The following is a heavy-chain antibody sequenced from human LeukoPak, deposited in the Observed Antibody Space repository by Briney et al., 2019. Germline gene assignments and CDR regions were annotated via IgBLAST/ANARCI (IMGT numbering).Heavy chain of an antibody. V-gene: IGHV3-74*01. D-gene: IGHD6-6*01. CDR1: GFTFSSYW. Sequence: GGSLRLSCAASGFTFSSYWMHWVRHAPGKGLVWVSHINSGGSSTNYADSVKGRFTISRDNAKNTLYLQMNSLRAEDTAVYYCARTGIAARPTVWFDPWGQGTLVTVSS. CDR3: ARTGIAARPTVWFDP. J-gene: IGHJ5*02. CDR2: INSGGSST.